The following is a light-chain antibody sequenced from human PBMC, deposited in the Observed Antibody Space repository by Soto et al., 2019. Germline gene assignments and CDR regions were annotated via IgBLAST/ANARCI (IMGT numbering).Light chain of an antibody. V-gene: IGKV1-39*01. J-gene: IGKJ5*01. CDR2: AAS. Sequence: DIQMTQSPSSLSASVGDRVTITCRASQSISSYLNWYQQKPGKAPKLLIYAASSLQSGVPSRFSGSGSGTEFTLTISSLQSEDFAVYYCQQYNNWPPGTFGQGTRLEIK. CDR3: QQYNNWPPGT. CDR1: QSISSY.